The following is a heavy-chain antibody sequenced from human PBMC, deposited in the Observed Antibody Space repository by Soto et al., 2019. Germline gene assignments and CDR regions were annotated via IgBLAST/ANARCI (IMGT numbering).Heavy chain of an antibody. D-gene: IGHD2-2*01. V-gene: IGHV3-30-3*01. Sequence: QVQLVESGGGVVQPGRSLRLSCAASGYTISSYDMHWVHQAPGKGLVWVALISYDGSNKYYADSVKGRFTISRDNSKNTLYLQMNSLRTEDTAVYYCGRCSSTSCHLGADYWGQGTLVTVSS. CDR3: GRCSSTSCHLGADY. J-gene: IGHJ4*02. CDR2: ISYDGSNK. CDR1: GYTISSYD.